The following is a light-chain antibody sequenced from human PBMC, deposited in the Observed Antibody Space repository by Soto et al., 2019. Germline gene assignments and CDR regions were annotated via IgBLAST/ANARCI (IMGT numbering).Light chain of an antibody. Sequence: VLTQPPSVSGAPGQRVTISCTGSSSNIGAGYDVHWYQHLPGTAPKLLIYGNSNRPSGVPDRFSGSKSGTSASLAITGLQAEDEADYYCQSYDSSLSAPYVFGTGTKVTV. CDR2: GNS. CDR3: QSYDSSLSAPYV. CDR1: SSNIGAGYD. V-gene: IGLV1-40*01. J-gene: IGLJ1*01.